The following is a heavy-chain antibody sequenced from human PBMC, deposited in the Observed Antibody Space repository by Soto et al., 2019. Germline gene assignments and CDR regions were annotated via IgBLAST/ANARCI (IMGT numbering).Heavy chain of an antibody. V-gene: IGHV3-30*18. CDR2: ISYDGSNK. D-gene: IGHD1-26*01. J-gene: IGHJ6*02. CDR1: GFTFSSYS. Sequence: PGGSLRLSCAASGFTFSSYSMNWVRQAPGKGLEWVAVISYDGSNKYYADSVKGRFTISRDNSKNTLYLQMNSLRAEDTAVYYCAKDGIVGATGYYYYGMDVWGQGTTVTVPS. CDR3: AKDGIVGATGYYYYGMDV.